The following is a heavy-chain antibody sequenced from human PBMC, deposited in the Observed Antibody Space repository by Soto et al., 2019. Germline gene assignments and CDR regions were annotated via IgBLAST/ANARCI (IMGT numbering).Heavy chain of an antibody. V-gene: IGHV1-69*01. J-gene: IGHJ4*02. D-gene: IGHD3-16*02. CDR3: ARHLYDYVWGSYRH. CDR2: IIPVFGTP. Sequence: QVQLVQSGAEVKETGSSVKVSCKSSGYIFKNYAVTWLRQAPGQGLEWMGGIIPVFGTPDYSQKFRGRVTITADESTSTVYMELRSLTSEDTAVDYWARHLYDYVWGSYRHWGQGTLVTVSS. CDR1: GYIFKNYA.